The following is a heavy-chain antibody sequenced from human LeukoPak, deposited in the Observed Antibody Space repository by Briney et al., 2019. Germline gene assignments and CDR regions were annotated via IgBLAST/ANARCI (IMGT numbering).Heavy chain of an antibody. J-gene: IGHJ4*02. CDR1: GFTVSSNY. V-gene: IGHV3-53*01. Sequence: PGGSLRLSCAASGFTVSSNYMSWVRQAPGKGLEWVSVIYSGGSTYYADSVKGRFTIPRDNSKNTLYLQMNSLRAEDTAVYYCARISSSWDRDYWGQGTLVTVSS. CDR3: ARISSSWDRDY. CDR2: IYSGGST. D-gene: IGHD6-13*01.